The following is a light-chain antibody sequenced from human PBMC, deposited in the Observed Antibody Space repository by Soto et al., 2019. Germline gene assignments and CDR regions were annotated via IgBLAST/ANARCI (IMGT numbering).Light chain of an antibody. CDR3: AAWDDNLNGPV. CDR2: NND. V-gene: IGLV1-44*01. J-gene: IGLJ2*01. CDR1: TSNIGSNT. Sequence: QSVLTQPPSASGAPGQSVIISCSGSTSNIGSNTVNWYQQVPGTAPKLLIHNNDQRPSGVPDRFSASKSGTSASLAISGLQPEAEADYYCAAWDDNLNGPVFGGGTKLIVL.